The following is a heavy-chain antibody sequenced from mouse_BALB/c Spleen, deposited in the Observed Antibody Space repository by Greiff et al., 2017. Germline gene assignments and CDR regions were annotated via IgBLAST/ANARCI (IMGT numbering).Heavy chain of an antibody. CDR3: AKKARGITTAYWYFDD. CDR2: IYPGSGNT. CDR1: GYAFTNYW. V-gene: IGHV1-63*01. D-gene: IGHD1-2*01. Sequence: QVQLQQSGAELVRPGTSVKISCKASGYAFTNYWLGWVKQRPGHGLEWIGDIYPGSGNTYYNEKFKGKATLTADKSSSTAYMQLSSLTSEDSAVYFCAKKARGITTAYWYFDDWGAGTTVTVSS. J-gene: IGHJ1*01.